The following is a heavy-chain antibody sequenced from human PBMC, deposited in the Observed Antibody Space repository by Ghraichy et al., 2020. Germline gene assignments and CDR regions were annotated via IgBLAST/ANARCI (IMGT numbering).Heavy chain of an antibody. CDR2: ISAGGGNT. D-gene: IGHD5-18*01. J-gene: IGHJ4*02. CDR1: GFTFRNYG. V-gene: IGHV3-23*01. Sequence: ETLSLTCSASGFTFRNYGMNWVRQAPGKGLEWVSEISAGGGNTHYADSVKGRFTISRDDSRNTLYLQMSGLRVEDTAVYYCAKDLGYSYGYEHYFDSWGQGTQVTVSS. CDR3: AKDLGYSYGYEHYFDS.